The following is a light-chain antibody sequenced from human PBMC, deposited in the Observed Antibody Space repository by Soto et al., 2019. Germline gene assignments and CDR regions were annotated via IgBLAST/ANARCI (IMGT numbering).Light chain of an antibody. CDR1: TSNIGSNY. V-gene: IGLV1-47*02. CDR2: GNY. Sequence: QSVLTQPPSASGTPGQRVTISCSGSTSNIGSNYVFWYRHLPGTAPQLLIYGNYQRPSGVPDRFSGSKSGTSASLAISGLRSADEADYYCATWDDSLSGVVFGGGTKLTVL. J-gene: IGLJ2*01. CDR3: ATWDDSLSGVV.